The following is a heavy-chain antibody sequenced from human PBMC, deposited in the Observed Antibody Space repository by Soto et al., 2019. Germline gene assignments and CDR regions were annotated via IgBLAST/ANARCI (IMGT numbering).Heavy chain of an antibody. J-gene: IGHJ5*02. V-gene: IGHV4-61*01. CDR1: GVSVSTGTYY. CDR3: ARDYCSGGICGPGTGGNWINP. Sequence: PSETLSLTCTVSGVSVSTGTYYWTWIRQPPGKPLEWIGYMYYSGSTNYNPSLESRVTISVDTSKNQFSLNLRSVTAADTAVYYCARDYCSGGICGPGTGGNWINPWGQGTLVTVSS. D-gene: IGHD2-15*01. CDR2: MYYSGST.